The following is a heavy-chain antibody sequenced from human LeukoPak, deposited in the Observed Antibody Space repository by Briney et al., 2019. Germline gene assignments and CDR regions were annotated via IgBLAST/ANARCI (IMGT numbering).Heavy chain of an antibody. J-gene: IGHJ4*02. CDR3: ARDHELGEWELHGSDY. CDR1: GYTFTSYD. CDR2: ISAYNGNT. V-gene: IGHV1-18*01. D-gene: IGHD1-26*01. Sequence: WASVKVSCKASGYTFTSYDISWVRQAPGQGLEWMGWISAYNGNTNYAQKLQGRVTMTRDTSTSTAYMELSRLRSDDTAVYYCARDHELGEWELHGSDYWGQGTLVTVSS.